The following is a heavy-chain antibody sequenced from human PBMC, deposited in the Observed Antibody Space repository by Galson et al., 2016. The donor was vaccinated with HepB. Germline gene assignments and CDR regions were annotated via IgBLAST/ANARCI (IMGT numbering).Heavy chain of an antibody. CDR3: ARLGGLEWTGRYRMTGTSVFYYYDMDV. Sequence: QSGAEVTKPGESLKISCKALGYTFTNYWIGWVRQMPGKGLEWMGIIYPDDSDTRYSPSFQGQVTISADRSISTAHLRWSSLKAADTAIYYCARLGGLEWTGRYRMTGTSVFYYYDMDVWGQGTTVTVSS. J-gene: IGHJ6*02. CDR2: IYPDDSDT. CDR1: GYTFTNYW. V-gene: IGHV5-51*01. D-gene: IGHD1-7*01.